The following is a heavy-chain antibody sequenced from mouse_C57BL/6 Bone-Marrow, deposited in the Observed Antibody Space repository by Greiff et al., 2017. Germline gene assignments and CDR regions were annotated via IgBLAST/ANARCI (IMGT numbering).Heavy chain of an antibody. CDR3: ARRCGAMDD. Sequence: QVQLKQPGAELVMPGASVKLSCKASGYTFTSYWMHWVKQRPGQGLEWIGEIYPSDSYTNYNQKFKGKSTLTVDTSSSTAYMQLSSLTSEDSAVYYCARRCGAMDDWGKGTSVTVSS. CDR1: GYTFTSYW. CDR2: IYPSDSYT. J-gene: IGHJ4*01. V-gene: IGHV1-69*01.